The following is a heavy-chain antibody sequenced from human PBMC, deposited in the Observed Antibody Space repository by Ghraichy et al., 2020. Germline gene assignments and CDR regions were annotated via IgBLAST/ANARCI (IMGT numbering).Heavy chain of an antibody. CDR2: IYYSGST. Sequence: SETLSLTCTVAGGSISSSSYYWCWIRQPPGKGLEWIGSIYYSGSTYYNPSLKSRVPISVDTSKNQFSLKLGSVTAADPAVYYCARHCTYYYDRSGYPILAHFDYWGQGPLVPGSS. V-gene: IGHV4-39*01. CDR1: GGSISSSSYY. D-gene: IGHD3-22*01. CDR3: ARHCTYYYDRSGYPILAHFDY. J-gene: IGHJ4*02.